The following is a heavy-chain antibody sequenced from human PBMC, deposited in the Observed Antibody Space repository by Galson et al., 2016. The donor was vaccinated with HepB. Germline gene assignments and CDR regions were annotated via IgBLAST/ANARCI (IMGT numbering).Heavy chain of an antibody. CDR1: GFSFDDYA. CDR2: INWKGGST. D-gene: IGHD3-16*02. Sequence: SLRLSCAASGFSFDDYAMSWVRQAPGKGLEWVSGINWKGGSTGYADSVKGRFTISRDNAKNSLYLQMSSLRAEDTALYFCARGMVTFGGFIVQYYFDYWGRDNPVIPVVRRLSLGRAEGTASDMCAKWGVSMGEFGDPYYLDYWGQGTRVTVSS. J-gene: IGHJ4*02. V-gene: IGHV3-20*04. CDR3: ARGMVTFGGFIVQYYFDYWGRDNPVIPVVRRLSLGRAEGTASDMCAKWGVSMGEFGDPYYLDY.